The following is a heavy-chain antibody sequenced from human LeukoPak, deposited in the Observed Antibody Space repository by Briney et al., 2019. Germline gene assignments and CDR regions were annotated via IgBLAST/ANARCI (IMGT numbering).Heavy chain of an antibody. CDR3: AQAAAGTRWFDP. V-gene: IGHV4-34*01. J-gene: IGHJ5*02. CDR1: GGSFSGYY. CDR2: INHSGST. Sequence: SETLSLTCAVYGGSFSGYYWSWIRQPPGKGLEWIGEINHSGSTNYNPSLKSRVTIPVDTSKNQFSLKLSSVTAADTAVYYCAQAAAGTRWFDPWGQGTLVTVSS. D-gene: IGHD6-13*01.